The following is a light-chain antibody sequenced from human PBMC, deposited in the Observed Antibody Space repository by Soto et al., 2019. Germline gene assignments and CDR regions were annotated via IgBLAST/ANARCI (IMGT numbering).Light chain of an antibody. Sequence: EIVLTQSPVTLSLSPGERATLSCRASQSVRTFVAWYQQKPGQAPRLLVYDASNRATDIPARFSASGTGTDFTLTISDVQPEDFAVYYCHQRQSWPRTFGQGTKVDIK. CDR2: DAS. J-gene: IGKJ1*01. CDR3: HQRQSWPRT. CDR1: QSVRTF. V-gene: IGKV3-11*01.